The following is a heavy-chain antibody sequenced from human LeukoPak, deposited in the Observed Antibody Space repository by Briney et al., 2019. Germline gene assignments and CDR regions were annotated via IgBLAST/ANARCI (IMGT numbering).Heavy chain of an antibody. V-gene: IGHV3-53*01. CDR3: ARGWGSFEN. D-gene: IGHD7-27*01. CDR1: GFSVSTDY. J-gene: IGHJ4*02. CDR2: LYSGGNT. Sequence: GGSLRLSCAASGFSVSTDYMTWVRQAPGKRLEWVSTLYSGGNTYYADSVKGRFTISRDNSKNTLHLEMNSLRAEDTAVYYCARGWGSFENWGQGTLVAVSS.